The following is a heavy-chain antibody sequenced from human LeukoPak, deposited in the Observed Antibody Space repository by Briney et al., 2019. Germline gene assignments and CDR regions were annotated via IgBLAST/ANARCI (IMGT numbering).Heavy chain of an antibody. V-gene: IGHV1-18*01. CDR2: ISAYDGNT. J-gene: IGHJ4*02. D-gene: IGHD3-22*01. CDR3: ARGYGSPYYYDSSGYFDY. Sequence: ASVKVSCKASGYTFTSYGISWVRQAPGQGLEWMGWISAYDGNTNYAQKLQGRVTMTTDTSTSTAYMELRSLRSDDTAVYYCARGYGSPYYYDSSGYFDYWGQGTLVTVSS. CDR1: GYTFTSYG.